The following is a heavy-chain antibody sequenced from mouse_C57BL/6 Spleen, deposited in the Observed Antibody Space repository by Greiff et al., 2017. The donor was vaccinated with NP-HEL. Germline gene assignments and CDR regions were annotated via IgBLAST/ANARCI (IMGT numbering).Heavy chain of an antibody. V-gene: IGHV1-15*01. CDR3: TRDDDDERLAY. D-gene: IGHD2-4*01. J-gene: IGHJ3*01. CDR1: GYTFTDYE. CDR2: IDPETGGT. Sequence: QVQLQQSGAELVRPGASVTLSCKASGYTFTDYEMHWVKQTPVHGLEWIGAIDPETGGTAYNQKFKGKAILTADKSSSTAYMERRSLTSEDSAVYYGTRDDDDERLAYWGQGTLVTVSA.